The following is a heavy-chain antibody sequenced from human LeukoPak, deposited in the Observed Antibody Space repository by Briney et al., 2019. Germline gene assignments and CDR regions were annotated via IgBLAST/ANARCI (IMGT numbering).Heavy chain of an antibody. J-gene: IGHJ4*02. CDR3: AKDSGIAVAGKIDY. CDR1: GFTFSSYA. CDR2: ISGSGGST. Sequence: GGSLRPSCAASGFTFSSYAMSWVRQAPGKGLEWVSAISGSGGSTYYADSVKGRFTISRDNSKNTLYLQMNSLRAEDTAVYYCAKDSGIAVAGKIDYWGQGTLVTVSS. V-gene: IGHV3-23*01. D-gene: IGHD6-19*01.